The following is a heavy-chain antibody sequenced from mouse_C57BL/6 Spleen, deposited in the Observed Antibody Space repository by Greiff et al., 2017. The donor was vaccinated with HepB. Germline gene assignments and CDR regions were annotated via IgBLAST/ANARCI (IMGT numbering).Heavy chain of an antibody. J-gene: IGHJ2*01. CDR3: ARRGRGYFDY. CDR2: IWSGGST. Sequence: VQLQQSGPGLVQPSQSLSITCTVSGFSLTSYGVHWVRQSPGKGLEWLGVIWSGGSTDYNAAFISRLSISKDNSKSQVFFKMNSLQADDTDIYYCARRGRGYFDYWGQGTTLTVSS. V-gene: IGHV2-2*01. CDR1: GFSLTSYG.